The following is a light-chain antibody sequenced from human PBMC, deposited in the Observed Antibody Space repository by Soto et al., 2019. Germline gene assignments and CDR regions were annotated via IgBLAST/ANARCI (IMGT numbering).Light chain of an antibody. CDR1: EPLSSVY. CDR2: GAS. V-gene: IGKV3-20*01. J-gene: IGKJ5*01. Sequence: EIVLTQSPGTLSLSRGERVNLFRRASEPLSSVYLACYQKRPVQPPRLLIYGASNRATGVPDRFSGSGSGTDLTLIINRLEPADVAIYYCQQYGGSPRITFGQGTRLEIK. CDR3: QQYGGSPRIT.